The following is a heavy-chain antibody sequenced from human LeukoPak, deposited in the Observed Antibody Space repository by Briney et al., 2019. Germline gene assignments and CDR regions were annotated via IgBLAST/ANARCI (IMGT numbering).Heavy chain of an antibody. CDR3: AKHTEGATTMIVAS. V-gene: IGHV3-30*02. CDR2: IRFDGSIK. J-gene: IGHJ5*02. D-gene: IGHD3-22*01. Sequence: GGSLRLSCAASGFTFSSYGMHWVRQAPGKGLEWVAFIRFDGSIKYYAESVKGRFTISRDNSKNTLCVQMNSLRDEDTAVYYCAKHTEGATTMIVASWGQGTLVTVSS. CDR1: GFTFSSYG.